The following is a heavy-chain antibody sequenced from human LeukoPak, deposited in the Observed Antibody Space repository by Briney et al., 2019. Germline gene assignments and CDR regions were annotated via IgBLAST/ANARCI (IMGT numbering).Heavy chain of an antibody. J-gene: IGHJ3*02. D-gene: IGHD3-3*01. CDR3: ARAVYYDFWSGSPDDAFDI. V-gene: IGHV3-20*01. CDR2: INWNGGST. CDR1: GFTFDDYG. Sequence: GGSLRLSCAASGFTFDDYGMSWVRQAPGKGLEWVSGINWNGGSTGYADSVKGRFTISRDNAKNSLYLHMNSLRAEDTALYHCARAVYYDFWSGSPDDAFDIWGQGTMVTVSS.